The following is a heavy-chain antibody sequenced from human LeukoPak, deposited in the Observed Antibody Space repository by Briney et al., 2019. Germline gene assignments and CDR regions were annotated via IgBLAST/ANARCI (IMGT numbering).Heavy chain of an antibody. CDR1: GFTFSSYA. CDR2: ISFDGSNK. J-gene: IGHJ3*02. Sequence: GGSLRLSCAASGFTFSSYAMHWVRQAPGKGLEWVAVISFDGSNKYYADSVKGRFTISRDNSKNTLYLQMNSLRADDTAVYYCARDFGWGGALDIWGQGTMVTVSS. V-gene: IGHV3-30-3*01. CDR3: ARDFGWGGALDI. D-gene: IGHD6-19*01.